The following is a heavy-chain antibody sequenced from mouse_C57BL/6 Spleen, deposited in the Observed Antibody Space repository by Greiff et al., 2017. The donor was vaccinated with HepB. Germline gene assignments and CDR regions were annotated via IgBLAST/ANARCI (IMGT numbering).Heavy chain of an antibody. CDR2: ISYDGSN. CDR3: AREGYYQN. J-gene: IGHJ3*01. Sequence: EVQLQQSGPGLVKPSQSLSLTCSVTGYSIPSGYYWNWIRQFPGNKLEWMGYISYDGSNNYNPSLKNRISITRDTSKNQFFLKLNSVTTEDTATYYCAREGYYQNWGQGTLVTVSA. V-gene: IGHV3-6*01. CDR1: GYSIPSGYY. D-gene: IGHD2-3*01.